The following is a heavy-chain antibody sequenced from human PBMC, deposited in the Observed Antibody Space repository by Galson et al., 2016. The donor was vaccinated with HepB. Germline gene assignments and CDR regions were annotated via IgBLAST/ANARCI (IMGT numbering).Heavy chain of an antibody. D-gene: IGHD3-16*01. CDR2: IDWEDDK. V-gene: IGHV2-5*02. J-gene: IGHJ5*02. CDR3: ARHRGGMDINDDYGDWLDP. CDR1: GFSLDTQLVG. Sequence: PALVKPTQTLTLTCTFSGFSLDTQLVGVAWIRQPPGKALEWLGLIDWEDDKRYNPSLKTSLTINRGSATRQVGLTLTHIDTADTGTYFCARHRGGMDINDDYGDWLDPWGQGTLVTVAS.